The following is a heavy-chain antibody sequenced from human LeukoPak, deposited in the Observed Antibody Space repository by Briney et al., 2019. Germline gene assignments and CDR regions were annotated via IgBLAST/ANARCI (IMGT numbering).Heavy chain of an antibody. J-gene: IGHJ4*02. Sequence: ASVKVSCKASGGTFSSYAISWVRQAPGQGLEWMGGIIPIFGTANYAQKFQGRVTITADKSTSTAYMELSSLRSEDTAVYYCAREGRVVVIAKAPFDYWGQGALVTVSS. V-gene: IGHV1-69*06. D-gene: IGHD2-21*01. CDR3: AREGRVVVIAKAPFDY. CDR2: IIPIFGTA. CDR1: GGTFSSYA.